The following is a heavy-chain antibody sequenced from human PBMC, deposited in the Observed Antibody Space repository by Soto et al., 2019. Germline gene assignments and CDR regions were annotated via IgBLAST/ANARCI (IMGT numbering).Heavy chain of an antibody. CDR1: GYSFANYW. D-gene: IGHD6-13*01. J-gene: IGHJ5*02. Sequence: GESLKISCKGSGYSFANYWIVWVRHLPGKGREWMGVIHARDSDTRYSASSQGRVTSSVDKSINTAYLQWGSLTSSDSAMYYCARQGDSSSWYSWFEPWGQGPLVTVSS. CDR2: IHARDSDT. CDR3: ARQGDSSSWYSWFEP. V-gene: IGHV5-51*01.